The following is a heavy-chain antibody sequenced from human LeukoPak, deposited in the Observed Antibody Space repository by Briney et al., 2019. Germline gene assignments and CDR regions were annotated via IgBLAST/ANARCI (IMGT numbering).Heavy chain of an antibody. Sequence: SETLSLTCAVYGGSFSGYYWSWIRQPPGKGLEWIGEINHSGSTNYNPSLKSRVTISVDTSKNQFSLKLSSVTAADTAVYYCATGRGYSGYADVDYWGQGTLVTVSS. CDR2: INHSGST. J-gene: IGHJ4*02. CDR1: GGSFSGYY. V-gene: IGHV4-34*01. CDR3: ATGRGYSGYADVDY. D-gene: IGHD5-12*01.